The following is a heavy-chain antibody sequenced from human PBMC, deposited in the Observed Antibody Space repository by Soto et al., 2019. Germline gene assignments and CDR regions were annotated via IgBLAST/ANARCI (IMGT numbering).Heavy chain of an antibody. V-gene: IGHV3-9*01. CDR3: TRGPSLWTYFDY. CDR2: INWNGDSI. J-gene: IGHJ4*02. Sequence: GGSLRLSCAASGFNFDDYAMHWVRQAPGKGLEWVSGINWNGDSITYADSLRGRFTISRDNAKNSLYLQMNSLRLEDTAIYYCTRGPSLWTYFDYWGQGSVVTVSS. D-gene: IGHD2-21*01. CDR1: GFNFDDYA.